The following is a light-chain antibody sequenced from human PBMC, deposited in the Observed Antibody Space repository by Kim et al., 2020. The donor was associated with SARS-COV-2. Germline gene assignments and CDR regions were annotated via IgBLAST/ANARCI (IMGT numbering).Light chain of an antibody. J-gene: IGLJ3*02. Sequence: QSVLTQPPSVSGAPGQRATISCTGSSSNIGAGYDVHWYQQLPGTAPKLLIYSNSNRPSGVPDRFSGSKSDTSASLAITGLQAEDEADYYCQSYDSSLSEVFGGGTQLTVL. CDR2: SNS. CDR1: SSNIGAGYD. CDR3: QSYDSSLSEV. V-gene: IGLV1-40*01.